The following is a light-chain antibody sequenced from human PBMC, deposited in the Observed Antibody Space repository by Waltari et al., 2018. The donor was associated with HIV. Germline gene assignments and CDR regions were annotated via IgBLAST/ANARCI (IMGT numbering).Light chain of an antibody. V-gene: IGKV3-15*01. CDR1: QSVNSN. Sequence: EILMTQSPATLSVSPGERATLSCRASQSVNSNLAWYQQKPGQTPRLLIYGTSTRATGITARFSGSGSGTEFTLTISSLQSEDFAVYYCHHYNNWRETFGQGTKVEIK. CDR3: HHYNNWRET. CDR2: GTS. J-gene: IGKJ1*01.